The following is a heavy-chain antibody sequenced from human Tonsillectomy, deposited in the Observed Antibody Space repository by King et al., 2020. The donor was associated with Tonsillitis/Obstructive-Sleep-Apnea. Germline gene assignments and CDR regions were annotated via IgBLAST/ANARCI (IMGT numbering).Heavy chain of an antibody. CDR1: GGSFSGYY. D-gene: IGHD3-22*01. V-gene: IGHV4-34*01. CDR2: INHSGST. Sequence: VQLQQWGAGLLKPSETLSLTCAVYGGSFSGYYWSWIRQPPGKGLEWIGEINHSGSTNYNPSLKSRVTISVDTSRNQFSLKLRSVTAADTTVYYCARTYYYHSSGYCDHWGQGTLVTVSS. CDR3: ARTYYYHSSGYCDH. J-gene: IGHJ4*02.